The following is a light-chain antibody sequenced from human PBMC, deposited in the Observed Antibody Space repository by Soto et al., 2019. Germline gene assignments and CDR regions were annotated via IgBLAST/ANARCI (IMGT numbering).Light chain of an antibody. CDR1: SSNIGAGYD. Sequence: QSVLTQPPSVSGAPGQRVTISCTGSSSNIGAGYDVHWYQQLPGTAPKLLIYGNSNRPSGVPDRFSGSKSGTSASLAITGLQAKDEADYYCQSYDSSLSGPYVVFGGGTKVTVL. CDR3: QSYDSSLSGPYVV. CDR2: GNS. J-gene: IGLJ2*01. V-gene: IGLV1-40*01.